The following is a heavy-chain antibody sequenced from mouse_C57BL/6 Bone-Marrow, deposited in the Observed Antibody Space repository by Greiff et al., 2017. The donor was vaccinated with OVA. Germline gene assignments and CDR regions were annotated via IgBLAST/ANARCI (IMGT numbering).Heavy chain of an antibody. CDR3: ARAASSGPWFAY. V-gene: IGHV1-42*01. J-gene: IGHJ3*01. CDR2: INPSTGGT. D-gene: IGHD1-3*01. CDR1: GYSFTGYY. Sequence: VQLQQSGPELVKPGASVKISCKASGYSFTGYYMNWVKQSPEKSLEWIGEINPSTGGTTYNQKFKAKATLTVEKSSSKAYMQLKSLTSEDSAVYYCARAASSGPWFAYWGKGTLVTVSA.